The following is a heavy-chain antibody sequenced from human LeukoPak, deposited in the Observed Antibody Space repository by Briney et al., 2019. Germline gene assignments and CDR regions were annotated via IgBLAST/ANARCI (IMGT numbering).Heavy chain of an antibody. J-gene: IGHJ6*02. D-gene: IGHD1-26*01. CDR3: ARQSGVSSDNYFGMDV. Sequence: SETLSLTCTVSGGSIRSSSYFWGWIRQPPGKGLEWIGNIYYSGSSYYNPSLKSRVTISVDTSKNQFSLKMSSVTAADTAVFYCARQSGVSSDNYFGMDVWGQETTVTVSS. CDR1: GGSIRSSSYF. V-gene: IGHV4-39*01. CDR2: IYYSGSS.